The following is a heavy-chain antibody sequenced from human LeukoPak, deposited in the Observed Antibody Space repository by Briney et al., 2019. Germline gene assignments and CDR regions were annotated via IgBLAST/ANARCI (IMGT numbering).Heavy chain of an antibody. CDR1: GFTFSSYW. CDR3: ARSYANLLNFDY. D-gene: IGHD2-2*01. CDR2: INSDGSST. V-gene: IGHV3-74*01. Sequence: GGSLRLSCAASGFTFSSYWMHWVRQAPGKGLVWVSRINSDGSSTSYADSVKGRFTISRDNAKNTLYLQMNSLRAGDTAVYYCARSYANLLNFDYWGQGTLVTVSS. J-gene: IGHJ4*02.